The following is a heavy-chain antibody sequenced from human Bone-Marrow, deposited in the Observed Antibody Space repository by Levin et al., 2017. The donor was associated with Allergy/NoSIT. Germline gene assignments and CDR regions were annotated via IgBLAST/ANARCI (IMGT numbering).Heavy chain of an antibody. J-gene: IGHJ4*02. CDR1: SGSLSDYH. CDR2: SSHDGVT. V-gene: IGHV4-34*01. CDR3: VREAGHFDS. D-gene: IGHD3-10*01. Sequence: PSETLSLTCSISSGSLSDYHWTWIRQAPGKGPEWVGESSHDGVTDYNPSLKSRVTISIDTSKRLFSLRLTSLTAADTGVYYCVREAGHFDSWSRGTLVTVSS.